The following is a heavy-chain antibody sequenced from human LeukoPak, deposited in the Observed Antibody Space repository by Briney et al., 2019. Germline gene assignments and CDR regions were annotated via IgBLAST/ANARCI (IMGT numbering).Heavy chain of an antibody. Sequence: AGGSLRLSCAASGFTFSSYAMSWVRQAPGKGLEWVSAISGSGGSTYYADSVKGRFTISRDNSKNTLYLQMNSLRAEDTAVYYCAKDRGWELHKYYYGMDVWGQGTTVTVSS. CDR1: GFTFSSYA. V-gene: IGHV3-23*01. CDR3: AKDRGWELHKYYYGMDV. D-gene: IGHD1-26*01. J-gene: IGHJ6*02. CDR2: ISGSGGST.